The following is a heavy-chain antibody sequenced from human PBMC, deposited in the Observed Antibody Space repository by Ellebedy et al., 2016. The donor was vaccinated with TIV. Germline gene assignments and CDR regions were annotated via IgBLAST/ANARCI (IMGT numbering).Heavy chain of an antibody. Sequence: ASVKVSXXVSGDTLTHLFVHWVRQAPGKGLEWIGGFDPEDDERIYAQIFQGRVTMTADASTDTAYMELSSLRSDDTAVYYCAKADGGNWKDGAFDFWGLGTLVTVSS. V-gene: IGHV1-24*01. J-gene: IGHJ3*01. CDR3: AKADGGNWKDGAFDF. D-gene: IGHD4-23*01. CDR2: FDPEDDER. CDR1: GDTLTHLF.